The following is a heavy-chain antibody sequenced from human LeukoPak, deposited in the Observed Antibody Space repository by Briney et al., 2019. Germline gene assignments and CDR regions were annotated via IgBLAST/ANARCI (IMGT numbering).Heavy chain of an antibody. D-gene: IGHD1-26*01. CDR3: ARDRVGAALGGPGQC. V-gene: IGHV1-69*04. J-gene: IGHJ4*02. CDR1: GGTFSSYT. CDR2: IIPILGIA. Sequence: SVKVSCKASGGTFSSYTIGWVRQAPGQGLEWMGRIIPILGIANYAQKFQGRVTITADKSTSTAYMELSSLRSEDTAVYYCARDRVGAALGGPGQCWGQGTLVTVSS.